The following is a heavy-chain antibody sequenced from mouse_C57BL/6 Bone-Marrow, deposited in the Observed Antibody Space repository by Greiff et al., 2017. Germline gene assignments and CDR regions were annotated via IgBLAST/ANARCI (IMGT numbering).Heavy chain of an antibody. CDR1: GFTFSSYA. CDR3: ARDDVVSHFDY. CDR2: ISDGGSYT. J-gene: IGHJ2*01. D-gene: IGHD1-1*01. V-gene: IGHV5-4*01. Sequence: EVKLVESGGGLVKPGGSLKLSCAASGFTFSSYAMSWVRQTPEKRLDWVATISDGGSYTYYPDNVKGRFTISRDNAKHNLYLQMSHLKSEDTAMYYCARDDVVSHFDYWGQGTTLTVSS.